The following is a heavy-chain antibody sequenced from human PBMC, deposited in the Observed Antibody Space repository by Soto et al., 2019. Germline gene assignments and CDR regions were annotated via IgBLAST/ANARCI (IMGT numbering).Heavy chain of an antibody. V-gene: IGHV3-11*01. CDR1: GFTFSDYY. J-gene: IGHJ4*02. CDR2: IGTRGNTK. CDR3: ARDGTEYYGEYYDY. Sequence: QVQLVESGGGLVQPGGSLRLSCATSGFTFSDYYRSWIRQAPGKGLEWVSYIGTRGNTKYYADSVRGRFTISRDNAKNSLYLQMNSRRADDTAVDYCARDGTEYYGEYYDYWGQGIPVTVSS. D-gene: IGHD4-17*01.